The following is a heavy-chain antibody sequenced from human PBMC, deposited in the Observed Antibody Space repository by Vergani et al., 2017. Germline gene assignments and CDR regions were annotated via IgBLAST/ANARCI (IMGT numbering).Heavy chain of an antibody. V-gene: IGHV3-30*18. Sequence: QVQLVESGGGVVQPGRSLRLSCAASGFNFSSYGMHWVRQAPGKGLEWVAVISYDGSNKYYADSVKGRFTISRDNSKNTLYLQMNSLRAEDTAVYYCAKDGIAAAGYHMYYFDYWGQGTLVTVSS. CDR3: AKDGIAAAGYHMYYFDY. D-gene: IGHD6-13*01. J-gene: IGHJ4*02. CDR2: ISYDGSNK. CDR1: GFNFSSYG.